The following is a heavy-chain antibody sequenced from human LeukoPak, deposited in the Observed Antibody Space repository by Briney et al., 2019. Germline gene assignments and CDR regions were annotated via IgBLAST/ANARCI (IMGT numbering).Heavy chain of an antibody. Sequence: GGSLRLSCAASGFTFSSYSMNWVCQAPGKGLEWVSSISSSSSYIYYADSVKGRFTISRDNAKNSLYLQMNSLRAEDTAVYYCARARAVAGTLDAFDIWGQGTMVTVSS. D-gene: IGHD6-19*01. CDR1: GFTFSSYS. J-gene: IGHJ3*02. V-gene: IGHV3-21*01. CDR2: ISSSSSYI. CDR3: ARARAVAGTLDAFDI.